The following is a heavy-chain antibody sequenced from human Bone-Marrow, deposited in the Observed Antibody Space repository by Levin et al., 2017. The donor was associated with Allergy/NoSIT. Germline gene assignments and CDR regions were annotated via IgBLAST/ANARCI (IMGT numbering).Heavy chain of an antibody. D-gene: IGHD6-19*01. CDR3: ARIQAVAGTGGGFDY. CDR2: IFSNDEK. V-gene: IGHV2-26*01. J-gene: IGHJ4*02. Sequence: SGPTLVKPTETLTLTCTVSGFSLSNARMGVSWIRQPPGKALEWLAHIFSNDEKSYSTSLKSRLTISKDTSKSQVVLTMTNMDPVDTATYYCARIQAVAGTGGGFDYWGQGTLVTVSS. CDR1: GFSLSNARMG.